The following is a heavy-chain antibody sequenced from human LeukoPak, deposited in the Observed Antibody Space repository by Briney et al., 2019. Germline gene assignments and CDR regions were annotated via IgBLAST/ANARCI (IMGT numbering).Heavy chain of an antibody. CDR3: ARGVYDYVWGSYRYGAFDI. J-gene: IGHJ3*02. CDR1: GFTFSNYA. Sequence: GSLRLSCAASGFTFSNYAMTWVRQAPGKGLEWIGYIYYSGSTNYNPSLKSRVTISVDTSKNQFSLKLSSVTAADTAVYYCARGVYDYVWGSYRYGAFDIWGQGTMVTVSS. D-gene: IGHD3-16*02. V-gene: IGHV4-59*01. CDR2: IYYSGST.